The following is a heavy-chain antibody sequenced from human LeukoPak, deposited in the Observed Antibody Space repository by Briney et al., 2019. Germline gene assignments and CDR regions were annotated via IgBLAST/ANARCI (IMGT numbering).Heavy chain of an antibody. CDR2: IKSNSDGGTT. Sequence: GGSLRLSCEASGIFFKNAYMSWVRHTPGKGLEWVGRIKSNSDGGTTDYAAPVKGRFTISRDNSNNTLYLQMNSLKADDTAVYFCARERSYYYYYMDVWGTGTPVTVSS. J-gene: IGHJ6*03. CDR1: GIFFKNAY. D-gene: IGHD3-10*01. V-gene: IGHV3-15*01. CDR3: ARERSYYYYYMDV.